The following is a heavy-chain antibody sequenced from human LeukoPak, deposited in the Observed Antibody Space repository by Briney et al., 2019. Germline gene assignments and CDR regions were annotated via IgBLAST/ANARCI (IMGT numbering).Heavy chain of an antibody. J-gene: IGHJ3*02. CDR1: GFTFSHYD. CDR2: IRYDGSEK. Sequence: PGGSLRLSCAASGFTFSHYDMHWVRQAPGKGLEWVAFIRYDGSEKYYGDSVKGRFTISRDNSKNTVYLEIKSLRAEDTAVYYCAKHWYYAFDIWGQGTTVTVSS. V-gene: IGHV3-30*02. CDR3: AKHWYYAFDI. D-gene: IGHD1-14*01.